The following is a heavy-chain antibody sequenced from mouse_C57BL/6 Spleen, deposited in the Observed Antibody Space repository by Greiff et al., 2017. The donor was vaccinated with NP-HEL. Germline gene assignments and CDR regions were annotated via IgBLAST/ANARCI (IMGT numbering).Heavy chain of an antibody. V-gene: IGHV1-82*01. CDR3: ARERKANLDY. CDR2: IYRGDGAT. Sequence: QVQLQQSGPELVKPGASVKISCKASGYAFSSSWMNWVQQTPGKGLEWIGRIYRGDGATNYNGKFKGKATLTADKAYSTAYMQLSSLTSEDSAVYFCARERKANLDYWGQGTTLTVAS. D-gene: IGHD1-1*01. J-gene: IGHJ2*01. CDR1: GYAFSSSW.